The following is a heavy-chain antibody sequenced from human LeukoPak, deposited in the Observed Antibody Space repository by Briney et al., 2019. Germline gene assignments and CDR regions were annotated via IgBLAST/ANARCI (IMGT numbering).Heavy chain of an antibody. CDR1: GFTFSDYG. CDR3: ARGGGLDV. D-gene: IGHD3-16*01. J-gene: IGHJ6*02. V-gene: IGHV3-21*04. CDR2: ISTGSGVI. Sequence: SGGSLRLSCAAYGFTFSDYGMNWVRQAPGKGLEWVSYISTGSGVIYDADSVKGRFTISRDNAKNSLYLQMSNLRAEDTAVYFCARGGGLDVWGQGATVTVSS.